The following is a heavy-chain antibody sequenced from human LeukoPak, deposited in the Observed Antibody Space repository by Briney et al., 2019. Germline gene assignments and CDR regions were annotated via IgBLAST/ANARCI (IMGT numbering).Heavy chain of an antibody. D-gene: IGHD3-3*01. V-gene: IGHV3-7*01. CDR1: GFTFSSYW. CDR3: AREGRYYDFWSGSGYNWFDP. CDR2: IKQDGSDK. J-gene: IGHJ5*02. Sequence: GGSLRLSCAASGFTFSSYWMSWVRQAPGKGLEWVANIKQDGSDKYYVDSVKGRFTISRDNARNSLYLQMNSLRAEDTAVYYCAREGRYYDFWSGSGYNWFDPWGQGTLVTVSS.